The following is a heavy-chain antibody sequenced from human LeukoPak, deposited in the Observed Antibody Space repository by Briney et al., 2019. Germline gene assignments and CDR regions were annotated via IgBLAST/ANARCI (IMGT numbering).Heavy chain of an antibody. CDR3: ARVQVIVVVITPNDAFDI. CDR2: VYYNGDT. Sequence: SETLSLTCTVSGDSITNYYWSWIRQPPGKGLEWIGYVYYNGDTYYNPSLKSRVTISVDTSKNQFSLKLSSVTAADTAVYYCARVQVIVVVITPNDAFDIWGQGTMVTVSS. CDR1: GDSITNYY. J-gene: IGHJ3*02. D-gene: IGHD3-22*01. V-gene: IGHV4-59*08.